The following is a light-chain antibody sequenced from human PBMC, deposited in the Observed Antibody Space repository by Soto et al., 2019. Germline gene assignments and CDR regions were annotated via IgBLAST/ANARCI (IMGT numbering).Light chain of an antibody. V-gene: IGKV1-12*02. Sequence: DIQLPQSPASVSAAVGDRINISCRASQPIKTWLAWYQQKPGKGPKLLIYTASTLETGVPSRFSGSGSGTDFTLTISSLQPEDAAIYACQQAASFPFTFGRGAKV. CDR3: QQAASFPFT. CDR2: TAS. J-gene: IGKJ3*01. CDR1: QPIKTW.